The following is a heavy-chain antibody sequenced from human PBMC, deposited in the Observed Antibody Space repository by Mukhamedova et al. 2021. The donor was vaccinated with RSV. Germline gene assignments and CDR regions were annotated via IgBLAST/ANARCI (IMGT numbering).Heavy chain of an antibody. D-gene: IGHD2-21*02. Sequence: WGWIRQAPGTGLEWLGSVPLSGSTQYNPSLKSRVSMSIDTSKNLFSLTLTSLTAADTAFYYCARGRGNGRDDFYFY. CDR2: VPLSGST. CDR3: ARGRGNGRDDFYFY. V-gene: IGHV4-39*07. J-gene: IGHJ4*01.